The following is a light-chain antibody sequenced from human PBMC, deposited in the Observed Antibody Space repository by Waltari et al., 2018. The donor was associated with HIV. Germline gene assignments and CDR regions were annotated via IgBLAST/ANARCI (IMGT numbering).Light chain of an antibody. V-gene: IGLV2-8*01. CDR2: EGS. CDR3: SSYAGSNNFYGV. Sequence: QSALTQPPSASGSPGQSVTISCTGTSSDVGGYNYVSWYQQHPGKAPKLFIYEGSKRPSGVPERFSGPKSGNTAALTVAGLQAEDEADYYCSSYAGSNNFYGVFGGGTKLTVL. J-gene: IGLJ2*01. CDR1: SSDVGGYNY.